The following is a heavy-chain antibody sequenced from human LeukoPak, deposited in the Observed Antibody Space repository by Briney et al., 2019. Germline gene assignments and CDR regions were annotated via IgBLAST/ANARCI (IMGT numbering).Heavy chain of an antibody. CDR2: IDHTGGST. V-gene: IGHV3-64*01. CDR3: ARDPVRTIQGSAGKNWFDP. D-gene: IGHD3-10*01. CDR1: GFNFKNDA. J-gene: IGHJ5*02. Sequence: GGSLRLSCVASGFNFKNDALHWVRQAPGKGLEYVSAIDHTGGSTYYANSVKGRFTISRDNSNNVLYLQTGSLRVEDTAVYYCARDPVRTIQGSAGKNWFDPWGQGTLVTVSS.